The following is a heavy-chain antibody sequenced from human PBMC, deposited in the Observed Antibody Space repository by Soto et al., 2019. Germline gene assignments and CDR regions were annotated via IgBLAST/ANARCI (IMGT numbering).Heavy chain of an antibody. V-gene: IGHV3-23*01. D-gene: IGHD2-21*01. CDR3: AKGMGPSCGGDRYSRLADY. CDR2: IADNGGDT. CDR1: GFLFSNYA. J-gene: IGHJ4*02. Sequence: PGGSLRLSCGASGFLFSNYAMSWVRQTPGKGLEWVAIIADNGGDTKYADSVKGRFTVSRDNSKNTLSLQMNSLRVEDRAVYYCAKGMGPSCGGDRYSRLADYWGQGTLVTVSS.